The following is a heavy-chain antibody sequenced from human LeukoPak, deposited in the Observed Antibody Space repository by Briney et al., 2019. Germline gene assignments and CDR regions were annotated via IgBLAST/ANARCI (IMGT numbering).Heavy chain of an antibody. D-gene: IGHD2-15*01. J-gene: IGHJ4*02. Sequence: PSETLSLTCTVSGGSISSYYWSWIRQPPGKGLEWIGEINHSGSTNYNPSLKSRVTISVDTSKNQFSLKLSSVTAADTAVYYCARGVVVPPYYFDYWGQGTLVTVSS. CDR3: ARGVVVPPYYFDY. CDR2: INHSGST. V-gene: IGHV4-34*01. CDR1: GGSISSYY.